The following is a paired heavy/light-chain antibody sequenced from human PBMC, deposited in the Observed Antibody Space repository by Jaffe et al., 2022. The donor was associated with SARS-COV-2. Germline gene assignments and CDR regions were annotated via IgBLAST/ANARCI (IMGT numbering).Heavy chain of an antibody. CDR3: ARGVRWNDH. Sequence: QVQLQESGPGLVKPSETLSLTCTVSGASISYYYWSWIRQPPGKGLEWIGYIYYSGSTNYNPSLRGRVTTSVDPSKNHFSLKLNSVTAADTAVYYCARGVRWNDHWGQGTLVTVSS. V-gene: IGHV4-59*01. J-gene: IGHJ5*02. CDR2: IYYSGST. D-gene: IGHD1-1*01. CDR1: GASISYYY.
Light chain of an antibody. Sequence: QSALTQPPSASGSPGQSVTIPCTGASSGVGGYNDVSWYQQHPDKAPKLLIYEVSKRPSGVPDRFSGSKSGNTASLTVSGLQAEDEADYYCSSYAGDNVVFGGGTKLTVL. V-gene: IGLV2-8*01. CDR1: SSGVGGYND. J-gene: IGLJ2*01. CDR3: SSYAGDNVV. CDR2: EVS.